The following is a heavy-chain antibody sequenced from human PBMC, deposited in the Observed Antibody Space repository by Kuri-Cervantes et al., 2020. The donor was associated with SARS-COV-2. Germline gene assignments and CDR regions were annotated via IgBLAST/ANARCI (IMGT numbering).Heavy chain of an antibody. CDR3: ASSSGYQPFDY. D-gene: IGHD3-22*01. CDR1: GFTFSSYG. J-gene: IGHJ4*02. Sequence: GESLKISCAASGFTFSSYGMHWVRQAPGKGLEWVAVIWYDGSNKYYADSVKGRFTISRDNSKNTLYLQMNSLRAEDTAVYYCASSSGYQPFDYWGQGTLVTVSS. CDR2: IWYDGSNK. V-gene: IGHV3-33*01.